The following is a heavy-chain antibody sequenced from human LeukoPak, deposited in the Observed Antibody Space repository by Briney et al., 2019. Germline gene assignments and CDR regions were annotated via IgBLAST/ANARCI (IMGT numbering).Heavy chain of an antibody. CDR1: GFTFINYR. V-gene: IGHV3-48*01. Sequence: PGGSLRLSCAASGFTFINYRMSWVRQAPGKGLEWVSYISSSSSSIYYADSVKGRFTVSRDNAKNSLYLQMNSLRAEDTAVFYCARARGTMVDAFDIWGQGTMVTVSS. D-gene: IGHD3-10*01. J-gene: IGHJ3*02. CDR3: ARARGTMVDAFDI. CDR2: ISSSSSSI.